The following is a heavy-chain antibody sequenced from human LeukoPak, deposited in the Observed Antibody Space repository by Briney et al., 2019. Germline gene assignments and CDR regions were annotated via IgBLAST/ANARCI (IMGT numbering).Heavy chain of an antibody. Sequence: SETLSLTCTVFGGSISSSDYLWAWIRQPPGKGLELIGNIRYPGSTYYNPSLQRRVTISVDTSKNQFSLKLSSVTAADTTVYYCLRSHGAHWGQGTLVTVSS. CDR3: LRSHGAH. V-gene: IGHV4-39*01. CDR1: GGSISSSDYL. CDR2: IRYPGST. J-gene: IGHJ4*02. D-gene: IGHD3-10*01.